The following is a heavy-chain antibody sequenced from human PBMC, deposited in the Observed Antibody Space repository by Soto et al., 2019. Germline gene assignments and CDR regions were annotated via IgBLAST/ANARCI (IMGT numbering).Heavy chain of an antibody. CDR1: GGTFSSYA. D-gene: IGHD3-22*01. CDR3: AGVPDSSGYYYYYYGMDV. V-gene: IGHV1-69*13. J-gene: IGHJ6*02. CDR2: IIPIFGTA. Sequence: GASVKVSCKASGGTFSSYAISWVRQAPGQGLEWMGGIIPIFGTANYAQKFQGRVTITADESTSTAYMELSSLRSEDTAVYYCAGVPDSSGYYYYYYGMDVWGQGTTVTV.